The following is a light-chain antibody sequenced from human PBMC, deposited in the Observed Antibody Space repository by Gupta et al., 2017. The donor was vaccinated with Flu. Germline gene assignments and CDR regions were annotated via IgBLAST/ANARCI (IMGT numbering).Light chain of an antibody. CDR2: AAS. J-gene: IGKJ3*01. V-gene: IGKV1-39*01. CDR1: QSISSY. Sequence: SLSASVGDRVTITCRASQSISSYLNWYQQKPGKAPKLLIYAASRLQSGVPSRFSGSGTGTDFTLTISSLQPEDFATYYCQQSDSTPRTFGHGTKVDIK. CDR3: QQSDSTPRT.